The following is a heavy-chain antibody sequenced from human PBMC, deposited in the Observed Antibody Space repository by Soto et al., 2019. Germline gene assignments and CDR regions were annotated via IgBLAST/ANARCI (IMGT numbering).Heavy chain of an antibody. D-gene: IGHD1-26*01. J-gene: IGHJ4*02. CDR2: ISGSGGST. CDR3: AKGVAAKRYYFDY. CDR1: GFTFSTYA. V-gene: IGHV3-23*04. Sequence: EVQLVESGGGLVQPGGSLRLSCAASGFTFSTYAMTWVRQAPGKGLEWVSGISGSGGSTYHADSVKGRFTISRDSAKNTVYLKMNSLRAEYPAVYYGAKGVAAKRYYFDYWGQGTLVTVSS.